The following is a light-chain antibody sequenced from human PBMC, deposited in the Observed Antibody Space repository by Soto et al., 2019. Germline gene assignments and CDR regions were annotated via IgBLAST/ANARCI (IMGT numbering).Light chain of an antibody. CDR3: QSAYSSGTLVV. V-gene: IGLV3-25*03. CDR2: KDS. J-gene: IGLJ2*01. Sequence: SYELTQPPSVSVSPGQTARITCSGDALPKQYAYWYQQKQGQAPVLVIYKDSERPSGIPERFSGSSSGTTVTLTISGVQAEAEADYDCQSAYSSGTLVVFGGGTKLTVL. CDR1: ALPKQY.